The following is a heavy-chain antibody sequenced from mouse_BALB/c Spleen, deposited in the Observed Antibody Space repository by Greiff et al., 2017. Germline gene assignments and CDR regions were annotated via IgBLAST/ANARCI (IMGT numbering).Heavy chain of an antibody. J-gene: IGHJ4*01. V-gene: IGHV6-6*02. CDR2: IRLKSDNYAT. CDR1: GFTFSSYW. D-gene: IGHD1-1*01. Sequence: EVKVVESGGGLVQPGGSMKLSCVASGFTFSSYWMSWVRQSPEKGLEWVAEIRLKSDNYATHYAESVKGKFTISRDDSKSRLYLQMNSLRAEDTGIYYCTRGYGSSYYAMDYWGQGTSVTVSS. CDR3: TRGYGSSYYAMDY.